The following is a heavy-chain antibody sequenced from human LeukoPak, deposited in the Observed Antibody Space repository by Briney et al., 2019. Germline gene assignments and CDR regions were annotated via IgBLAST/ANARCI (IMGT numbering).Heavy chain of an antibody. D-gene: IGHD2-2*01. CDR2: INPNSGGT. CDR3: ARDHCVSSGCYEDYYYGMDV. CDR1: GYTFTGYY. V-gene: IGHV1-2*02. Sequence: ASVNVSCKASGYTFTGYYMQWVRQAPGQGLEWMGWINPNSGGTNYAQKFQGRVTMTRDTSISTAYMELSRLRSDGTAVYFCARDHCVSSGCYEDYYYGMDVWGRGTTVTVSS. J-gene: IGHJ6*02.